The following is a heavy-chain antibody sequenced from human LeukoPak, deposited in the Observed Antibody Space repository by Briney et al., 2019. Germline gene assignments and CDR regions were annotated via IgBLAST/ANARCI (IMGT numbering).Heavy chain of an antibody. CDR1: GFTFDDYA. Sequence: GGSLRLSCAASGFTFDDYAVHWVRQAPGKGLEWVSLISWDGDVTYYADSVKGRFTISRDNSKNSLYLQMNSLRAEDTAVYYCARDPYYYDSSGYYSTFDYWGQGTLVTVSS. CDR3: ARDPYYYDSSGYYSTFDY. V-gene: IGHV3-43D*03. J-gene: IGHJ4*02. CDR2: ISWDGDVT. D-gene: IGHD3-22*01.